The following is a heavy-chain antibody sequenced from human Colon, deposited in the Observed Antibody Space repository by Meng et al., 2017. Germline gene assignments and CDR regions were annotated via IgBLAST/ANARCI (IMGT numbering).Heavy chain of an antibody. J-gene: IGHJ3*01. CDR1: EFIVSNGY. CDR2: IYGDGTT. V-gene: IGHV3-66*02. CDR3: VTGGHYYGS. Sequence: GGSLRLSCAVSEFIVSNGYMSWIRQAPGKGLDWVSAIYGDGTTFHADSVKGRFTISRDNSKNTLNLQMNSLRPEDTALYFCVTGGHYYGSWGQGTRVTGSS. D-gene: IGHD3-10*01.